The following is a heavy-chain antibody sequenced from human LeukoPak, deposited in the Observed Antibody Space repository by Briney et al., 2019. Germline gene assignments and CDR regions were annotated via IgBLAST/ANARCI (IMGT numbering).Heavy chain of an antibody. Sequence: GASVKVSCKASGYTFTSYGISWVRQAPGQGLEWMGWISAYNGNTNYAQKLQGRVTMTTDTSTSTAYMELRSLRSDDTAVYCCARDMFGDFWSGYPSYIYYYYGIDVWGQGTTVTVSS. D-gene: IGHD3-3*01. V-gene: IGHV1-18*01. J-gene: IGHJ6*02. CDR1: GYTFTSYG. CDR2: ISAYNGNT. CDR3: ARDMFGDFWSGYPSYIYYYYGIDV.